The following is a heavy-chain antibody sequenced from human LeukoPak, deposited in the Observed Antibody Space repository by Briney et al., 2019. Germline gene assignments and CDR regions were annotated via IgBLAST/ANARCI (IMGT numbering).Heavy chain of an antibody. V-gene: IGHV4-38-2*01. CDR2: IYYSGST. D-gene: IGHD3-16*01. J-gene: IGHJ4*02. CDR1: GFTFSSYA. CDR3: ARSPYGFRRYYFDY. Sequence: PGGSLRLSCAASGFTFSSYAMSWVRQPPGKGLEWIGSIYYSGSTYYNPSLKSRVTISVDTSKNQFSLKLSSVTAADTAVYYCARSPYGFRRYYFDYWGQGTLVTVSS.